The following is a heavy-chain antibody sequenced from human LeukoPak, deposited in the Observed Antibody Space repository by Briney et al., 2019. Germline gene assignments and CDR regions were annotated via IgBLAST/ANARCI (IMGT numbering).Heavy chain of an antibody. CDR2: ISGSGGRI. Sequence: GGSLRLSCAASGFTFSSYSMSWVRQAPGKGLEGVSIISGSGGRIDYADSVKGRFTISRDNSKNTLSLQMNSLTAEDTAVYYCAKNPRLEGWIYFDSWGQGILVTVSS. D-gene: IGHD1-1*01. CDR3: AKNPRLEGWIYFDS. CDR1: GFTFSSYS. V-gene: IGHV3-23*01. J-gene: IGHJ4*02.